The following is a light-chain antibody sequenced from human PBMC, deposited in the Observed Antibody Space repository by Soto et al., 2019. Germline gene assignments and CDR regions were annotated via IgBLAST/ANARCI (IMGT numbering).Light chain of an antibody. CDR3: QQYKGYPYT. J-gene: IGKJ2*01. Sequence: DIQMTQSPSTLSASVGDRVTISCRASQSVINWLAWYQQKPGKALKLLINKVSRLDSGVPSRFSGSGYWTGFTLNIRGLQPEDCATYYCQQYKGYPYTFGQGTNLEI. CDR1: QSVINW. CDR2: KVS. V-gene: IGKV1-5*03.